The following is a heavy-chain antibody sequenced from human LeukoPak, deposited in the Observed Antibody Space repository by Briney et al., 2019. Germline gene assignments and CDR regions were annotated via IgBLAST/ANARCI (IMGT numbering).Heavy chain of an antibody. CDR2: IYYSGST. CDR1: GGSISSYY. J-gene: IGHJ4*02. CDR3: ARDRYDYVWGSYVPTYYFDY. D-gene: IGHD3-16*01. Sequence: SETLSLTCTVSGGSISSYYWSSIRQPPGKGLEWLGYIYYSGSTNYNPSLKSRVTISVDTSKNQFSLKLSSVTAADTAVYYCARDRYDYVWGSYVPTYYFDYWGQGTLVTVSS. V-gene: IGHV4-59*01.